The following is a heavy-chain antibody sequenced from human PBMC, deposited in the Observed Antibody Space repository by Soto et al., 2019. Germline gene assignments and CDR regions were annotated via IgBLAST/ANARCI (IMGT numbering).Heavy chain of an antibody. J-gene: IGHJ5*02. CDR1: VFTFSSYG. CDR3: ARSGEWLRLGWFDP. CDR2: IWYDGSNK. D-gene: IGHD6-19*01. Sequence: QVQLVESGGGVVQPGRSLRLSCAASVFTFSSYGMHWVRQAPGKGLEWVAVIWYDGSNKYYADSVKGRFTISRDNSKNTLYLQMNSLRAEDTAVYYCARSGEWLRLGWFDPWGQGTLVTVSS. V-gene: IGHV3-33*01.